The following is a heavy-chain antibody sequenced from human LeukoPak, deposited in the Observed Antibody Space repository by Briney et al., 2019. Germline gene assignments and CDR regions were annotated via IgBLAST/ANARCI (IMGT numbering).Heavy chain of an antibody. CDR3: AREEDDSSGYYYGY. J-gene: IGHJ4*02. V-gene: IGHV3-21*01. D-gene: IGHD3-22*01. CDR1: GFTFSSYS. CDR2: ISSSSSYI. Sequence: GGSLRLSCAASGFTFSSYSMNWVRQAPGKGLEWVSSISSSSSYIYYADSVKGRFTISRDNAKNSLYLQMNSPRAEDTAVYYCAREEDDSSGYYYGYWGQGTLVTVSS.